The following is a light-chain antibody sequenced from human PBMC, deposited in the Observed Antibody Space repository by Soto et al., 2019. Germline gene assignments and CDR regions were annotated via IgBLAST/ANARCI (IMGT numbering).Light chain of an antibody. V-gene: IGKV1-39*01. Sequence: DIQLTQSPSSLSASVGDRVTITCRASQSISNYLNWYQQRPGKAPNLLIYTTSNLQSGVPSRFSGSGSGTDFTLTISSLQPEDFATYYCQHSYSSPTFGRGTKVEIK. CDR2: TTS. J-gene: IGKJ2*01. CDR3: QHSYSSPT. CDR1: QSISNY.